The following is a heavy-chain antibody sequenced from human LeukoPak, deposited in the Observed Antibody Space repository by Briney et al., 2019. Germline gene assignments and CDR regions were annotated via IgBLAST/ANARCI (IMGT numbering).Heavy chain of an antibody. Sequence: GGSLRLSCAASGFTFSSYEMNWVRQAPGKGLEWVSYISSSGSTIYYADSVKGRFTISRDSAKNSLYLQMNSLRAEDTAVYYCARGAGRDRFDYWGQGTLVTVSS. CDR3: ARGAGRDRFDY. CDR1: GFTFSSYE. D-gene: IGHD3-22*01. V-gene: IGHV3-48*03. J-gene: IGHJ4*02. CDR2: ISSSGSTI.